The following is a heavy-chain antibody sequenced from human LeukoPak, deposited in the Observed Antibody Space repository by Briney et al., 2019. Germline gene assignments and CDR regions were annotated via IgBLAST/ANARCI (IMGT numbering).Heavy chain of an antibody. Sequence: GGSLSLSWAGSGFTFDDYAMHWLRQAPGKGLEWVAGISWNSGSIGYADSVKGRSTSSRDNAKTSLYLQMNSLRAEDTALYYCAKDLASYYYDSSGYYEVYYFDYWGQGTLVTVSS. CDR3: AKDLASYYYDSSGYYEVYYFDY. J-gene: IGHJ4*02. D-gene: IGHD3-22*01. CDR1: GFTFDDYA. V-gene: IGHV3-9*01. CDR2: ISWNSGSI.